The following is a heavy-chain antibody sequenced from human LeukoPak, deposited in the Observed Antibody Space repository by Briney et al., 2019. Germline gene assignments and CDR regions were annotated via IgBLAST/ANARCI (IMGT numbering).Heavy chain of an antibody. CDR1: GFTFGSYA. V-gene: IGHV3-23*01. CDR3: AKGNTGSAYSAVDH. CDR2: VSGSGDAT. D-gene: IGHD2-15*01. J-gene: IGHJ4*02. Sequence: GGALRLYCAASGFTFGSYALSWARQAPGKGLEWVSTVSGSGDATYYADSVKGRFTVSRDDSKNTLHLQMDSLRAEDTALYYCAKGNTGSAYSAVDHWGQGTLVTVSS.